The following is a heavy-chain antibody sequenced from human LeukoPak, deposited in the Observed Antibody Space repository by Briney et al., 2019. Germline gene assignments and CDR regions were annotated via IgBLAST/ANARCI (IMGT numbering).Heavy chain of an antibody. CDR1: GGSISSYY. D-gene: IGHD3-22*01. CDR2: IYYSGST. V-gene: IGHV4-59*01. CDR3: ARGPSPYYYDSSGYSD. J-gene: IGHJ4*02. Sequence: SETLSLTCTVSGGSISSYYWSWIRQPPGKGLEWIGYIYYSGSTNYNPSLKSRVTISVDTSRNQFSLKLSSVTAADTAVYYCARGPSPYYYDSSGYSDWGQGTLVTVSS.